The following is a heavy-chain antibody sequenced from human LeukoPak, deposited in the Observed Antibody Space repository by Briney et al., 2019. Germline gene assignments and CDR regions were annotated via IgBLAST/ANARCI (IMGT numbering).Heavy chain of an antibody. V-gene: IGHV4-4*07. Sequence: SETLSLTCSVSGDSISYFYWSWIRQAAGKGLEWIGRFSSSGTTDYNPSLRSRVTLSVDTSKNQFSLQLRSVTTADTAVYYCVRGPYGASISKWFDPWGQGTQVIVSP. CDR2: FSSSGTT. CDR1: GDSISYFY. J-gene: IGHJ5*02. D-gene: IGHD4/OR15-4a*01. CDR3: VRGPYGASISKWFDP.